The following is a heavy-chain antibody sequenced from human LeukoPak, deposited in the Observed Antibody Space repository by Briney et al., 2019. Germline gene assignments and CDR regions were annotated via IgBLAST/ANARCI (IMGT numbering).Heavy chain of an antibody. CDR2: INHSGST. V-gene: IGHV4-34*01. D-gene: IGHD6-19*01. CDR1: GGSISGYY. CDR3: ARGPWEYSSGDS. J-gene: IGHJ4*02. Sequence: SETLSLTCTVQGGSISGYYWSWIRQAPGKGLEWIGEINHSGSTKSNPSLKSRVTISVDTSKNQFSLKLSSVTAADTAVYYCARGPWEYSSGDSWGQGTLVTVSS.